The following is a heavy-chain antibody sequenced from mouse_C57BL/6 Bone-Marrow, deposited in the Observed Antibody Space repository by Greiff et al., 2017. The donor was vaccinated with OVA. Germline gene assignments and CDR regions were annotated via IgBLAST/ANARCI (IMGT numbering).Heavy chain of an antibody. CDR3: AREADYYGSAYYFDY. Sequence: VQLQQSGPELVKPGASVKISCKASGYAFSSSWMNWVKQRPGKGLEWIGRIYPGDGDTNYNGKFKGKATLTADKSSSTAYMQLSSLTSEDSAVYFCAREADYYGSAYYFDYWGQGTTLTVSS. V-gene: IGHV1-82*01. J-gene: IGHJ2*01. D-gene: IGHD1-1*01. CDR2: IYPGDGDT. CDR1: GYAFSSSW.